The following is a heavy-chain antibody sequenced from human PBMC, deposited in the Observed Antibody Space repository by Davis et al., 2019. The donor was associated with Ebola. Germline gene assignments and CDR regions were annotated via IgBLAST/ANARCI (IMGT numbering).Heavy chain of an antibody. V-gene: IGHV4-39*02. J-gene: IGHJ4*02. CDR1: GGSISSGNYY. D-gene: IGHD1-26*01. CDR2: IYYTGST. Sequence: GSLRLSCTVSGGSISSGNYYWSWIRQHPGKGLEWIGSIYYTGSTAYNPSLKSRVTISVDMSKNQFSVKLGSLTAADTAVYYCSRVIVGAPIDYWGQGSLVTVSS. CDR3: SRVIVGAPIDY.